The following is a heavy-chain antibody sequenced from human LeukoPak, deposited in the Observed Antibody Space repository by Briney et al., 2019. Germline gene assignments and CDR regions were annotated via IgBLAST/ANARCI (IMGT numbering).Heavy chain of an antibody. CDR2: TNHSEST. CDR3: ARAPGTMIVVGTAHYFDY. CDR1: GGSISSGDYY. Sequence: SETLSLTCTVSGGSISSGDYYWSWIRQPPGKGLEWIGETNHSESTNYNPSLKSRVTISVDTSKNQFSLKLSSVTAADTAVYYCARAPGTMIVVGTAHYFDYWGQGTLVTVSS. J-gene: IGHJ4*02. D-gene: IGHD3-22*01. V-gene: IGHV4-39*07.